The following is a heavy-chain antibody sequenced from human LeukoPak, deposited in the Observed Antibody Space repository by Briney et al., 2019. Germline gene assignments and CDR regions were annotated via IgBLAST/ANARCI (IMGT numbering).Heavy chain of an antibody. Sequence: PSETLSLTCTISGDPTNTYFWSWIRQPPGKGLEWIGYIYYTGTTNYNPSLKSRVTISVDTSKNQFSLKVNSVTAADTGVYYCASKSTDHGELRFDYWGQGTLVTVSS. D-gene: IGHD4-17*01. J-gene: IGHJ4*02. CDR1: GDPTNTYF. CDR3: ASKSTDHGELRFDY. V-gene: IGHV4-59*01. CDR2: IYYTGTT.